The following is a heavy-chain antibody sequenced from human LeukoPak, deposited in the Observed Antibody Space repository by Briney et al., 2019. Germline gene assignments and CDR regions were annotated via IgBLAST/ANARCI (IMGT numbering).Heavy chain of an antibody. CDR1: RFTFSSYG. D-gene: IGHD3-22*01. CDR2: ISSSGSTI. Sequence: PGGTLRLSCAASRFTFSSYGMSWVRQAPGKGLEWVSYISSSGSTIYYADSVKGRFTISRDNAKNSLYLQMNSLRAEDTAVYYCARRSSGYYLDYWGQGTLVTVSS. CDR3: ARRSSGYYLDY. V-gene: IGHV3-48*04. J-gene: IGHJ4*02.